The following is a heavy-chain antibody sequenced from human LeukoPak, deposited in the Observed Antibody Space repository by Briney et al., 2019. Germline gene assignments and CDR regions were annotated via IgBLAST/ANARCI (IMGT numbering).Heavy chain of an antibody. V-gene: IGHV3-30*02. CDR3: AKDTPSYGDYGGYFDY. Sequence: GGSLRLSCAASGFTFSSYGMHWVRQAPGKGLEWVAFIRYDGSNKYYADSVKGRFTISRDNSKNPLYLQMNSLRAEDTAVYYCAKDTPSYGDYGGYFDYWGQGTLVTVSS. CDR1: GFTFSSYG. J-gene: IGHJ4*02. CDR2: IRYDGSNK. D-gene: IGHD4-17*01.